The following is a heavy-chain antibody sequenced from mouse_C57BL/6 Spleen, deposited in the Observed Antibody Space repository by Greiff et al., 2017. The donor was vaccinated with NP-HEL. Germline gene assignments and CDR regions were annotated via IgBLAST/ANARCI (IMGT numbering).Heavy chain of an antibody. CDR1: GYTFTSYW. D-gene: IGHD1-1*01. V-gene: IGHV1-55*01. CDR3: ARGWDYYGSRYYAMDD. Sequence: VQLQQSGAELVKPGASVKMSCKASGYTFTSYWITWVKQRPGQGLEWIGDIYPGSGSTNYNEKFKSKATLTVDTSSSTAYMQLSSLTSEDSAVYYCARGWDYYGSRYYAMDDWGQGTSVTVSS. CDR2: IYPGSGST. J-gene: IGHJ4*01.